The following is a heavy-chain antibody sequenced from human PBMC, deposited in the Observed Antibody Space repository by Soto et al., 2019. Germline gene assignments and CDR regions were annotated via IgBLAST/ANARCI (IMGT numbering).Heavy chain of an antibody. CDR3: ARGWFGPGV. CDR2: IDNAGTDS. CDR1: GFTLSGRS. D-gene: IGHD3-10*01. V-gene: IGHV3-74*01. J-gene: IGHJ6*04. Sequence: EVQLVESGGGLVQPGGSLRLSCAASGFTLSGRSMHWVRQAPGKGLVWVSGIDNAGTDSTYADAVKGRFTSSTDNAKNMLYLQMNSLRVQDTAGYYCARGWFGPGVWGKWTTVTVSS.